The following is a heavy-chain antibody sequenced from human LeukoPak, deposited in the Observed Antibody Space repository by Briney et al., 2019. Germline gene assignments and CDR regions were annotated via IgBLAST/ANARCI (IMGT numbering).Heavy chain of an antibody. J-gene: IGHJ4*02. V-gene: IGHV3-23*01. Sequence: GGSLRLSCAASGFTFRSYAMSWVRQAPGKGLEWVSAVGGSGDNTYYADSVKGRFTISRDNSKNTLYLQMSSLRAEDTAVYYCAKSLGAFSYFDYWGQGTLVTVSS. CDR3: AKSLGAFSYFDY. CDR2: VGGSGDNT. CDR1: GFTFRSYA.